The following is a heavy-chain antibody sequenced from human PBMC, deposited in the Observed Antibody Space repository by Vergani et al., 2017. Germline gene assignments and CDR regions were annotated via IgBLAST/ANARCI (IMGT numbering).Heavy chain of an antibody. V-gene: IGHV4-59*01. CDR3: ARGTYSSGWYNYYYYGMDV. J-gene: IGHJ6*02. D-gene: IGHD6-19*01. CDR1: GGSISSYY. CDR2: IYYSGST. Sequence: QVQLQESGPGLVKPSETLSLTCTVSGGSISSYYWSWIRQPPGQGLEWIGYIYYSGSTNYNPSLKSRVTISVDTSKNQFSLKLSSVTAADTAVYYCARGTYSSGWYNYYYYGMDVWGQGTTVTVSS.